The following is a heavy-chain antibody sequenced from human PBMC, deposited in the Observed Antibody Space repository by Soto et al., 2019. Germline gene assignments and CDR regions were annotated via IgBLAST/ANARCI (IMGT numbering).Heavy chain of an antibody. V-gene: IGHV3-23*01. CDR2: ILVGGST. CDR1: GFICSSYD. CDR3: AKATATSGGAFEI. J-gene: IGHJ3*02. Sequence: GGSLRLSCAVSGFICSSYDMSWVRQAPGKGLEWVSTILVGGSTHYEDSVKGRFTISRDTSKNTVYLQMSSLTAGDTAFYYCAKATATSGGAFEIYGQGTMVTVSS. D-gene: IGHD1-1*01.